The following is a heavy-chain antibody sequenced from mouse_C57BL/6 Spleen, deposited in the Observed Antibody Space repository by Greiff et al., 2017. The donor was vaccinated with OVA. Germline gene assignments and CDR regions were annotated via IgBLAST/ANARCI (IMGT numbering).Heavy chain of an antibody. CDR3: ARGGNYGYAMDY. CDR1: GYTFTDYY. V-gene: IGHV1-19*01. Sequence: EVQLQQSGPVLVKPGASVEMSCKASGYTFTDYYMNWVKQSHGKSLEWIGVINPYNGGTSYNQKFKGKATLTVDKSSSTAYMELNSLTSEDSAVYYCARGGNYGYAMDYWGQGTSVTVSS. D-gene: IGHD2-1*01. J-gene: IGHJ4*01. CDR2: INPYNGGT.